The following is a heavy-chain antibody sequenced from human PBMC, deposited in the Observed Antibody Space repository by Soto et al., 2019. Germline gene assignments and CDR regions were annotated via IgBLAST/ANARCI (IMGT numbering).Heavy chain of an antibody. CDR2: TYYRSKWYN. Sequence: SPTLSLTCAISGDSVSGNSAAWNWIRQSPSRGLEWLGRTYYRSKWYNDYAVSVKSRITVTPDTSKNQFSLHLNSVTPEDTAVYXCAREFPYYESSDSYFDYWGQGALGTVSS. CDR3: AREFPYYESSDSYFDY. D-gene: IGHD3-16*01. CDR1: GDSVSGNSAA. V-gene: IGHV6-1*01. J-gene: IGHJ4*02.